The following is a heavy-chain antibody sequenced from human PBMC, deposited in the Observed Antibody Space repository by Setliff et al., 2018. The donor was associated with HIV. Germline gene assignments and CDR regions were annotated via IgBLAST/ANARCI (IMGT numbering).Heavy chain of an antibody. CDR2: INHSGST. Sequence: LSLTCAVYGGSFSGYYWSWIRQPPGKGLEWIGEINHSGSTNYNMSLWSRVTISLDASRNQFSLELISVTAADTAVYYCARLAREEYCRGRTCYPNWFDPWGPGTLVTVS. CDR1: GGSFSGYY. J-gene: IGHJ5*02. CDR3: ARLAREEYCRGRTCYPNWFDP. V-gene: IGHV4-34*01. D-gene: IGHD2-15*01.